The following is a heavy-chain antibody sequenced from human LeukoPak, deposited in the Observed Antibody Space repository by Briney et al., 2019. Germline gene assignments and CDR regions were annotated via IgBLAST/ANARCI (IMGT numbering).Heavy chain of an antibody. Sequence: PSETLSLTCIVSGDSISNYYWSWIRQPAGKGLEWIGRIYTSGSTNYNPSLKSRVTMSVDTYKNQFSLKLSSVTAADTAVYYCARGRGYSYGYHFDYWGQGTLVTVSS. CDR1: GDSISNYY. V-gene: IGHV4-4*07. CDR3: ARGRGYSYGYHFDY. J-gene: IGHJ4*02. D-gene: IGHD5-18*01. CDR2: IYTSGST.